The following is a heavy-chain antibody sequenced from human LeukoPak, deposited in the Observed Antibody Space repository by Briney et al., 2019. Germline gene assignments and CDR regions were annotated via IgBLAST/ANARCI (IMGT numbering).Heavy chain of an antibody. CDR1: GFTFTNYA. CDR3: VVGAFLENFDSSGFDY. J-gene: IGHJ4*02. D-gene: IGHD3-22*01. V-gene: IGHV3-23*01. Sequence: PGGSLRLFWVASGFTFTNYAMNWVRQGPRKGLEWVSGIRGSGIRTFYADSVKGRFTISRDNSKNTLYLQMNSLRADDTAVYYCVVGAFLENFDSSGFDYWGQGTLVTVSS. CDR2: IRGSGIRT.